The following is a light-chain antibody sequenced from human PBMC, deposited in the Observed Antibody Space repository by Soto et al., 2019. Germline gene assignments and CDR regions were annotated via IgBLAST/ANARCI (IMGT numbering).Light chain of an antibody. J-gene: IGKJ1*01. CDR3: QQSYSTPG. V-gene: IGKV1-39*01. CDR2: AAS. Sequence: DIQMTQSPSSLSASVGDRVTITCRASQSISSYLNWYQQKPGKAPKLPIYAASSLQSGVPSRFSGSGSGTDFTLTISSLQPEDFATYYCQQSYSTPGFGQGTKVEIK. CDR1: QSISSY.